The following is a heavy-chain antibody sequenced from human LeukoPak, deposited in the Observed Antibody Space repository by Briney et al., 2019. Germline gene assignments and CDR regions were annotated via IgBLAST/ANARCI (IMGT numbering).Heavy chain of an antibody. Sequence: GGSLRLSCVGSGFTFRSHAMRWVRQAPEKGLEFVSGIYENGGTTYYADSVKGRFSISRDSSKNTLNLQMDSLRGEDTAVYYCAKDFRIGYSAHFDYWGQGALVTVSS. V-gene: IGHV3-23*01. CDR2: IYENGGTT. J-gene: IGHJ4*02. CDR1: GFTFRSHA. CDR3: AKDFRIGYSAHFDY. D-gene: IGHD2-21*01.